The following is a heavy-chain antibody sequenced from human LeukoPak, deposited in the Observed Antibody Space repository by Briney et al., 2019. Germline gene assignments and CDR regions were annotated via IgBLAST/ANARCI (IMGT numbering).Heavy chain of an antibody. J-gene: IGHJ4*02. Sequence: ASVKVSCKASGYIFTGYRIHWVRPAPGQGLEWMAWIKPNSGDTKYAQKFQGRVTVTRDTSMTTAYMEVSRLRSDDTAVYYCARVAGVTRRDGYNFDYWGQGTLVTVSS. CDR3: ARVAGVTRRDGYNFDY. D-gene: IGHD5-24*01. CDR2: IKPNSGDT. CDR1: GYIFTGYR. V-gene: IGHV1-2*02.